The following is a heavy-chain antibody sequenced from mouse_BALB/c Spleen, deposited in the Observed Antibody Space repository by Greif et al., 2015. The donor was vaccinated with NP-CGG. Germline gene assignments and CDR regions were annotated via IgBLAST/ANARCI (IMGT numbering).Heavy chain of an antibody. V-gene: IGHV1-5*01. Sequence: EVQLQQSGTVLARPGASVKMSCKASGYTFTSYWMHWVKQRPGQGLEWIGAIYPGNSDTSYNQKFKGKAKLTAVTSTSTAYMELSSLTMEDSAVYYCALFITTPAYWGQGTLVTVSA. CDR3: ALFITTPAY. CDR2: IYPGNSDT. D-gene: IGHD1-1*01. J-gene: IGHJ3*01. CDR1: GYTFTSYW.